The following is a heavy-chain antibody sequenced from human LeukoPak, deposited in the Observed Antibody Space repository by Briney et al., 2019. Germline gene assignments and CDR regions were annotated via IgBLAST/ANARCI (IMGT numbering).Heavy chain of an antibody. CDR3: TSRITMIVVTPTIAFDI. V-gene: IGHV3-15*01. CDR2: IKSKTDGGTT. CDR1: GFTFSNAW. D-gene: IGHD3-22*01. J-gene: IGHJ3*02. Sequence: GGSLRLSCAASGFTFSNAWMSWVRQAPGKGLERVGRIKSKTDGGTTDYAAPVKGRFTISRDDSKNTLYLQMNSLKTKDTAVYYCTSRITMIVVTPTIAFDIWGQGTMVTVSS.